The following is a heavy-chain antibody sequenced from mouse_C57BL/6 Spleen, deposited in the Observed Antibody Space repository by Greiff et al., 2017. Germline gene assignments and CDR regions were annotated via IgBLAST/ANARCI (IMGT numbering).Heavy chain of an antibody. CDR2: ISYDGSN. V-gene: IGHV3-6*01. J-gene: IGHJ2*01. D-gene: IGHD3-2*02. Sequence: EVQLQASGPGLVKPSQSLSLTCSVTGYSITSGYYWNWIRQFPGNKLEWMGYISYDGSNNYNPSLKNRISITRDTSKNQFFLKLNSVTTEDTATYYCAREDSSGKGDYWGQGTTRTVSS. CDR3: AREDSSGKGDY. CDR1: GYSITSGYY.